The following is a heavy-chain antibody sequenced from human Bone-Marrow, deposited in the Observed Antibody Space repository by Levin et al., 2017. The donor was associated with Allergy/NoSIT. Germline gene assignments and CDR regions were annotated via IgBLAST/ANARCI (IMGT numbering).Heavy chain of an antibody. CDR1: GASIRGSSIW. CDR2: IYHSGTT. CDR3: ARDYYGSETYYSAIDY. Sequence: SETLSLTCAVSGASIRGSSIWWTWVRQSPGRGLEWIGEIYHSGTTNYNLSFKSRVTILVDTSKNQFSLNLSSVTAADTAIYYCARDYYGSETYYSAIDYWGQGTLVTVSS. J-gene: IGHJ4*02. D-gene: IGHD3-10*01. V-gene: IGHV4-4*02.